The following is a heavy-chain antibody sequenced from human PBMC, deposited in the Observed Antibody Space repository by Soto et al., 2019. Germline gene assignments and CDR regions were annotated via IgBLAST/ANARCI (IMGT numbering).Heavy chain of an antibody. Sequence: QVQLQESGPGLVKPSQTLSLTCTVSGGSISNADYYWSWVRQPPGKGLEWIGYIYYSGSSFFNPSLKSRVTMSKDTSKNQFSLRPTSVTAADTAVYYCARAIVVTVGGMDVWGRGTMVTVSS. D-gene: IGHD5-12*01. J-gene: IGHJ6*02. V-gene: IGHV4-30-4*01. CDR2: IYYSGSS. CDR1: GGSISNADYY. CDR3: ARAIVVTVGGMDV.